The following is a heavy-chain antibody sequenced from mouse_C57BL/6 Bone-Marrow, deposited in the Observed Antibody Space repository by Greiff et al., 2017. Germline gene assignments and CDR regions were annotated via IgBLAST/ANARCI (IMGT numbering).Heavy chain of an antibody. CDR3: ARSPYYYGSSYAMDY. D-gene: IGHD1-1*01. V-gene: IGHV7-3*01. CDR1: GFTFTDYY. J-gene: IGHJ4*01. CDR2: IRNKANGYTT. Sequence: EVQVVESGGGLVQPGGSLSLSCAASGFTFTDYYMSWVRQPPGKALEWLGFIRNKANGYTTEYSASVKGRFTISRDNSQSILYLQMNALRADDSATYYCARSPYYYGSSYAMDYWGQGTSVTVSS.